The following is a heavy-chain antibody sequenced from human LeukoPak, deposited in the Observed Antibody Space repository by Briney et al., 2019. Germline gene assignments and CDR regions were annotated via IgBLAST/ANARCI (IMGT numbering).Heavy chain of an antibody. CDR3: ARVAKGTDYYFDY. D-gene: IGHD1-7*01. V-gene: IGHV3-66*01. CDR1: GFTVSSNY. CDR2: IYSGGSR. J-gene: IGHJ4*01. Sequence: GGSLRLSSAASGFTVSSNYMSWVRQAPGKGLEWVSVIYSGGSRYFADSLKGRFTISRDNAQNSLYLQMNSLRAEDTAVYYCARVAKGTDYYFDYWGQGTLVTVSS.